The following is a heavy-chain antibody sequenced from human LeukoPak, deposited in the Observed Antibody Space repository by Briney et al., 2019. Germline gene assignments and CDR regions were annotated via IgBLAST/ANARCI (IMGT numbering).Heavy chain of an antibody. CDR1: GFTFVNYA. V-gene: IGHV3-23*01. CDR3: AKVLRGDIAVAGFDY. CDR2: ISGSGGST. Sequence: PGGSLRLSCAASGFTFVNYAMSWVRQAPGKGLEWVSAISGSGGSTYYADSVKGRFTISRDNSKNTLYLQMNSLRAEDTAVYYCAKVLRGDIAVAGFDYWGQGTLVTVSS. D-gene: IGHD6-19*01. J-gene: IGHJ4*02.